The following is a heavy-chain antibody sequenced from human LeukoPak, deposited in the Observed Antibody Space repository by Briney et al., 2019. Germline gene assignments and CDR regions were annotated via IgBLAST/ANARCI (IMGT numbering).Heavy chain of an antibody. J-gene: IGHJ4*02. CDR3: AKEMGSNFDY. CDR2: ISSSSSYI. D-gene: IGHD2-15*01. Sequence: GGSLRLSCAASGFTFSSYAMSWVRQAPGKGLEWVSSISSSSSYIYYADSVKGRFTISRDNAKNSLYLQMNSLRAEDTAVYYRAKEMGSNFDYWGQGTLVTVSS. CDR1: GFTFSSYA. V-gene: IGHV3-21*04.